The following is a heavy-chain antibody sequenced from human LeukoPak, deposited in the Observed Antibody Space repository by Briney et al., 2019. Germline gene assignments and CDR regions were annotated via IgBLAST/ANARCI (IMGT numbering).Heavy chain of an antibody. CDR2: IIVNNAI. CDR3: ARDSGEGGTFDY. V-gene: IGHV3-48*04. Sequence: GGSLRLSCAASGFTFSSYSMTWVRQAPGKGLEWVSHIIVNNAIYYSDSVKGRFTISRDNAKNSLYLQMNSLRAEDTAVYYCARDSGEGGTFDYWGQGTLVSVSS. CDR1: GFTFSSYS. D-gene: IGHD1-26*01. J-gene: IGHJ4*02.